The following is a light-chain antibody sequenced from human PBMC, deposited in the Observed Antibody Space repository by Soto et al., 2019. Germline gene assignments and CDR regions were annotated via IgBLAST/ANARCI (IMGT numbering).Light chain of an antibody. V-gene: IGKV1-5*01. CDR1: QSINSW. Sequence: DIQMTQSPSTLSAYVGARVTITCRASQSINSWLAWYQQKPGKAPETLIHDASSLESGVPSRFSGSGSGTEFTLTISSLQPDDFATYHCQQYKSYWTLGQGTKVDIK. J-gene: IGKJ1*01. CDR3: QQYKSYWT. CDR2: DAS.